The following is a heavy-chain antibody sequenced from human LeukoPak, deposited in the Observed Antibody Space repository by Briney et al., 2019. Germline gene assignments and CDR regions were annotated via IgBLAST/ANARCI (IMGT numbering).Heavy chain of an antibody. CDR3: ARGGGTTRDFDY. CDR2: IYTSGST. CDR1: GGSISSGSYY. V-gene: IGHV4-61*02. Sequence: SETLSLTCTVSGGSISSGSYYWSWIRQPAGKGLEWIGRIYTSGSTNYNPSLKSRVTISVDTSKNHFSLKLNSVTAADTAVYYCARGGGTTRDFDYWGQGILVTVSS. D-gene: IGHD4-17*01. J-gene: IGHJ4*02.